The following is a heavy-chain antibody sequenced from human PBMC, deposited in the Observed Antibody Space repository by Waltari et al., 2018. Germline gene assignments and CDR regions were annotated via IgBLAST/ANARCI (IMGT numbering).Heavy chain of an antibody. V-gene: IGHV3-23*04. CDR3: AECRGVRGVIPFDY. CDR2: ISGGSDNT. J-gene: IGHJ4*02. D-gene: IGHD3-10*01. Sequence: EVQLVESGGGLVQPGGSLRLSCAASGFTFSTYGMSLVRQAPGKGLEWVSAISGGSDNTNYADSVKGRFTISRDNSKNTLYLQMNSLRADDTAVYYCAECRGVRGVIPFDYWGQGTLVTVSS. CDR1: GFTFSTYG.